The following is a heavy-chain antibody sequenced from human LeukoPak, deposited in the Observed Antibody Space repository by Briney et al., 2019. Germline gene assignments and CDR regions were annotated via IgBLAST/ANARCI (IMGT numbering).Heavy chain of an antibody. J-gene: IGHJ4*02. D-gene: IGHD6-6*01. CDR1: GGSFSGYY. Sequence: SETLSLTCAVYGGSFSGYYWSWIRQPPGKGLEWIGEINHSGSTNYNPSLKSRVTISVDTSKNQFSLKLSSVTAADTAVYYCARVGSSGKYRVVDYWGQGTLVTVSS. CDR2: INHSGST. V-gene: IGHV4-34*01. CDR3: ARVGSSGKYRVVDY.